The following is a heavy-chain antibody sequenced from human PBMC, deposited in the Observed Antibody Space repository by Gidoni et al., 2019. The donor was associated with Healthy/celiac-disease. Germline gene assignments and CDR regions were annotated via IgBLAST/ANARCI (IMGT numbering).Heavy chain of an antibody. Sequence: QVQLVASGGGVVQPGSSLRLSCAASGFTFSSYAMHWVRQAPGNELEWVAVRSNDGSNKYYADSVKGRFTISRDNTKNTLYLQMNSLRAEDTAVYYCARGNYGGKLHGVVEYFQHWGQGTLVTVSS. J-gene: IGHJ1*01. V-gene: IGHV3-30-3*01. CDR1: GFTFSSYA. D-gene: IGHD4-17*01. CDR3: ARGNYGGKLHGVVEYFQH. CDR2: RSNDGSNK.